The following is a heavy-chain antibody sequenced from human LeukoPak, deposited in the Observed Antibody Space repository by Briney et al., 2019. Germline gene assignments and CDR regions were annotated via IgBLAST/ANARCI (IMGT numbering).Heavy chain of an antibody. J-gene: IGHJ4*02. CDR3: ARDTSSSWKPPAGLDY. V-gene: IGHV1-18*01. CDR2: ISAYNGNT. Sequence: ASVKVSCKASGYTFTSYGISWVRQAPGQGLEWMGWISAYNGNTNYAQKLQGRVTMTTDTSTSTAYMELRSLRSDDTAVYYCARDTSSSWKPPAGLDYWGQGTLVTVSS. D-gene: IGHD6-13*01. CDR1: GYTFTSYG.